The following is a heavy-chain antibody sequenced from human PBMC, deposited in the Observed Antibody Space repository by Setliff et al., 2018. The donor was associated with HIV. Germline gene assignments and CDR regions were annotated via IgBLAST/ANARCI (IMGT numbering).Heavy chain of an antibody. D-gene: IGHD3-10*01. V-gene: IGHV1-18*01. CDR2: IGTYNGDT. CDR1: GYTFTSSG. J-gene: IGHJ6*03. CDR3: AREGLWFGDRGYYMDV. Sequence: ASVKVSCKASGYTFTSSGITWVRQAPGQGLEWMGWIGTYNGDTNYAQKFQGRVTMTTDTSTSTAYMELRSLISDDTAAYYCAREGLWFGDRGYYMDVWGTGTAVTVSS.